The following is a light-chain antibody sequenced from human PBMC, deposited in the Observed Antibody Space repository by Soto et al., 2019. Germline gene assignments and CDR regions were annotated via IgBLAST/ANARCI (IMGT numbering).Light chain of an antibody. CDR2: DVS. CDR1: SSDVGSYDR. Sequence: QSALTQPPSVSGSPGQSVTISCTGTSSDVGSYDRVSWYQQPPGTAPKLMVYDVSNRPSGVPDRFSGSKSGNTASLAISGLQAEDEPDYSCSSYTSSDHHVFGTGTKLTVL. J-gene: IGLJ1*01. CDR3: SSYTSSDHHV. V-gene: IGLV2-18*02.